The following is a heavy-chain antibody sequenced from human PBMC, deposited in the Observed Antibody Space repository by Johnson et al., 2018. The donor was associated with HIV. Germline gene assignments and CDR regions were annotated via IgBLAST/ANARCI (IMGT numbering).Heavy chain of an antibody. Sequence: QMQLVESGGGVVQPGGSQRLSCAASGFTFSSYAMHWVRQAPGKGLEWVAVISYDGSNKNYADSVKGRFTISRDNSKNTLYLQMNSLRAEDTAVYYCATSTASDAFDIWGQGTMVTVSS. CDR3: ATSTASDAFDI. V-gene: IGHV3-30*03. CDR1: GFTFSSYA. J-gene: IGHJ3*02. D-gene: IGHD1-1*01. CDR2: ISYDGSNK.